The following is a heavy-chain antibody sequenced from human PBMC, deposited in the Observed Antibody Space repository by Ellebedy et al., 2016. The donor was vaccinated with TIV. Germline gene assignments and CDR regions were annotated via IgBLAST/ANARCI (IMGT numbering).Heavy chain of an antibody. V-gene: IGHV3-23*01. CDR1: GFTFSSYA. CDR3: AKVAVAGTNTGWFDP. CDR2: ISGSGGST. D-gene: IGHD6-19*01. J-gene: IGHJ5*02. Sequence: GGSLRLXCAASGFTFSSYAMSWVRQAPGKGLEWVSAISGSGGSTYYADSVKGRFTISRDNSKNTLYLQMNSLRAEDTAVYYCAKVAVAGTNTGWFDPWGQGTLVTVSS.